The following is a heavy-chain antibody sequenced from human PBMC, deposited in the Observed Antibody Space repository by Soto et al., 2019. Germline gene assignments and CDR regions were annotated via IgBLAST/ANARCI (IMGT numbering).Heavy chain of an antibody. J-gene: IGHJ6*02. Sequence: SETLSLTCAVSGGSISSGGYSWSWIRQPPGKGLEWIGYIYHSGSTYYNPSLKSRVTISVDRSKNQFSLKLSSVTAADTAVYYCARERGSNYGMDVWGQGTTVTVSS. CDR3: ARERGSNYGMDV. CDR2: IYHSGST. D-gene: IGHD6-6*01. CDR1: GGSISSGGYS. V-gene: IGHV4-30-2*01.